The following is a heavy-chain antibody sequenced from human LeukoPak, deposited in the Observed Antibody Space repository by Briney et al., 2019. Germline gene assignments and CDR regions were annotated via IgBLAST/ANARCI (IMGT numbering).Heavy chain of an antibody. V-gene: IGHV3-23*01. CDR2: SGTDGDT. Sequence: GGSLRPSCAAAGFIFSITAMNWVRQPPGKGLEWEATSGTDGDTYYADAVLGRCTISRDNSTNTLYLQMTILRADDTDVYCCAKKTPGTYPFDYWGQGTLVTVSP. J-gene: IGHJ4*02. D-gene: IGHD6-13*01. CDR1: GFIFSITA. CDR3: AKKTPGTYPFDY.